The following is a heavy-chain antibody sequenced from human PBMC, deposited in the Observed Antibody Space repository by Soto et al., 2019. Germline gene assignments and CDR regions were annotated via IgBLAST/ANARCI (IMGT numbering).Heavy chain of an antibody. Sequence: EVQLLESGGGLVQPGGSLRLSCAASGFTFSSYAMSWVRQAPGKGLEWVSAISGSGYNTYYADSVKGRFTISRDNSKNTLYLQRNSLRAEDRAVYYCGGGGGWDIVTTPGYWGQGTLVTVSS. CDR2: ISGSGYNT. CDR3: GGGGGWDIVTTPGY. J-gene: IGHJ4*02. CDR1: GFTFSSYA. D-gene: IGHD5-12*01. V-gene: IGHV3-23*01.